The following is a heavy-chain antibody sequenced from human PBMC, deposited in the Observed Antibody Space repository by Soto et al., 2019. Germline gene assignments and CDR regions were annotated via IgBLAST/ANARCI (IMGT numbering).Heavy chain of an antibody. Sequence: GASVKVSCKASGFTFTNYYMRWVRQAPGQGLEWMGILNPTDGTTTYAEKFRGRVTMTRDTSTSTVYLELSSLTSEDTAVFYCARAPPNDGWFDPWGQGTLVTVSS. CDR3: ARAPPNDGWFDP. CDR1: GFTFTNYY. V-gene: IGHV1-46*01. D-gene: IGHD1-1*01. J-gene: IGHJ5*02. CDR2: LNPTDGTT.